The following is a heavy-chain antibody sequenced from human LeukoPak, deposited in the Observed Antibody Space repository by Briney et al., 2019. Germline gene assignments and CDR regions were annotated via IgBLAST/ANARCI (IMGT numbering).Heavy chain of an antibody. Sequence: GASVKVSCKASGYTFTGYYMHWVRQAPGQGLEWMGRINPNSGGTNYAQKFQGRVTMTRDTSISTAYMELSRLRSDDTAAYYCARDHYDSSGYSMGYWGQGTLVTVSS. V-gene: IGHV1-2*06. CDR1: GYTFTGYY. CDR2: INPNSGGT. D-gene: IGHD3-22*01. CDR3: ARDHYDSSGYSMGY. J-gene: IGHJ4*02.